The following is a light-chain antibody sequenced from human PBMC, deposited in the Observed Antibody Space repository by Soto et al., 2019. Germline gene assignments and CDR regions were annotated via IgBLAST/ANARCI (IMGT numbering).Light chain of an antibody. CDR1: QSISSY. J-gene: IGKJ1*01. CDR3: QQTYSTPQT. V-gene: IGKV1-39*01. Sequence: DIQMTQSPSALSASIGDRVTITCRASQSISSYLNWYQQKPGKVPKLLIHASTNLQSGVPSRFSGRGAGTDFTFTISTLQPEDFATYYCQQTYSTPQTFGQGTKVDIK. CDR2: AST.